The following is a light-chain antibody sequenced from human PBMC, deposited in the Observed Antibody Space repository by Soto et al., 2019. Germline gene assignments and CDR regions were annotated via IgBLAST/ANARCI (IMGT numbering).Light chain of an antibody. CDR3: QHYNSYSEE. Sequence: EIVMTHSPATLSVSPGERATLSCRASQSVSSKLAWYQQKPGQAPRLLIYDGSSRATGIPARFSGSGFGTDFTLTISSLQPDDFATYYCQHYNSYSEEFGQGTKVDIK. V-gene: IGKV3D-15*01. CDR1: QSVSSK. CDR2: DGS. J-gene: IGKJ1*01.